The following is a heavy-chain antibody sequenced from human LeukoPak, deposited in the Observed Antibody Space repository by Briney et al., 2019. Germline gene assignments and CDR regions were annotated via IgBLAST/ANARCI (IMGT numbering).Heavy chain of an antibody. Sequence: ASVKVSCKASGGTFSSYAISCVRQAPGQGLEWMGGIIPIFGTANYAQKFQGRVTITADESTSTAYMELSSLRSEDTAVYYCARVSTLGEQWPIDYWGQGTLVTVSS. V-gene: IGHV1-69*13. D-gene: IGHD6-19*01. CDR1: GGTFSSYA. CDR2: IIPIFGTA. J-gene: IGHJ4*02. CDR3: ARVSTLGEQWPIDY.